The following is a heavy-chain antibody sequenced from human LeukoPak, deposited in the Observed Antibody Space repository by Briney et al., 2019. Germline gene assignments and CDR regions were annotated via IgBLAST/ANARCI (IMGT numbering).Heavy chain of an antibody. CDR3: ARDDGGDLEY. V-gene: IGHV3-7*03. CDR2: VKQDGDLK. D-gene: IGHD4-17*01. J-gene: IGHJ4*02. Sequence: GGSLRLSRIGSGFTFSNYWMTWVRQAPGKGLEWVANVKQDGDLKNYVDSVKGRFTISRDNAKNSLYLQMNSLRAEDTAVYYCARDDGGDLEYWGQGTLVTVSS. CDR1: GFTFSNYW.